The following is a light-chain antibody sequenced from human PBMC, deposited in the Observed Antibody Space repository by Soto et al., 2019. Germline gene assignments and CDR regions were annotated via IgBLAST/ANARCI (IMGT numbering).Light chain of an antibody. CDR1: SSDVGAYNY. CDR3: SSYTSISTLVV. J-gene: IGLJ2*01. CDR2: DVS. V-gene: IGLV2-14*01. Sequence: QSVLTQPASVSGSPGQSLTISCTGTSSDVGAYNYVSWYQQHPGKAPKLMIYDVSNRPSGVSNRFSGSKSGNTASLTISGLQAEDEADYYCSSYTSISTLVVFGGGTQLTVL.